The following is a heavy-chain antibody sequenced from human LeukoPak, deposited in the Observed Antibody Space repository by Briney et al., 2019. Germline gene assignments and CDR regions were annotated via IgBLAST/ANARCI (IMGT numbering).Heavy chain of an antibody. J-gene: IGHJ4*02. CDR3: ARDSIAVAGTSRY. D-gene: IGHD6-19*01. V-gene: IGHV3-21*01. CDR1: GFTFSSYS. CDR2: ISSSSSYI. Sequence: GGSLRLPCAASGFTFSSYSMDWVRQAPGKGLEWVSSISSSSSYIYYADSVKGRFTISRDNAKNSLYLQMNSLRAEDTAVYYCARDSIAVAGTSRYWGQGTLVTVSS.